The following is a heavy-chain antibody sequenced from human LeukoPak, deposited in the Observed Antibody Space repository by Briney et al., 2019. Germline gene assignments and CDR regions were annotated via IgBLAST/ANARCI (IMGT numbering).Heavy chain of an antibody. Sequence: VGSLRLSCAASGFTFSSYAMSWVRQAPGKGLEWVSAISGSGGSTYYADSVKGRFTISRDNSKNTLYLQMNSLRAEDTAVYYCAKSMVRGPSGYGMDVWGQGTTVTVSS. J-gene: IGHJ6*02. CDR2: ISGSGGST. CDR3: AKSMVRGPSGYGMDV. V-gene: IGHV3-23*01. D-gene: IGHD3-10*01. CDR1: GFTFSSYA.